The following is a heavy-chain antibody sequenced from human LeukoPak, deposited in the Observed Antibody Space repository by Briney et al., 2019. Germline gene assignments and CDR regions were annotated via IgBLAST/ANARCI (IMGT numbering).Heavy chain of an antibody. V-gene: IGHV3-21*01. J-gene: IGHJ4*02. D-gene: IGHD4-17*01. CDR3: ARSVPYFDY. CDR2: ISSSSSYI. CDR1: GFTFSSYA. Sequence: GGSLRLSCAASGFTFSSYAMSWVRQAPGKGLEWVSSISSSSSYIYYADSVKGRFTISRDNAKSSLYLQMNSLRAEDTAVYYCARSVPYFDYWGQGTLVTVSS.